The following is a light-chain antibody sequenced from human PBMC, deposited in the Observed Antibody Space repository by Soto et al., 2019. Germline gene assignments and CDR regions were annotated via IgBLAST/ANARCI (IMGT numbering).Light chain of an antibody. V-gene: IGLV2-14*01. CDR2: EVS. CDR1: STDVGSYDF. Sequence: QSVLTQPASVSGSPGQSITISCAGTSTDVGSYDFVSWYQQHPGKAPKLVISEVSNRPSGVSNRFSGSKSRNTASLTISGPQAEDEAEYYCTSYTSNSAPYRFGTGTKVTVL. CDR3: TSYTSNSAPYR. J-gene: IGLJ1*01.